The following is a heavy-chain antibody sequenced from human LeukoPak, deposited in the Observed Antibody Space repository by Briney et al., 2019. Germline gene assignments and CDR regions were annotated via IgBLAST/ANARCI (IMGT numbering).Heavy chain of an antibody. CDR2: IYHSGST. Sequence: PSETLSLTCVVSGGSISSGGYSWSWLRQPPGRGLEWIGYIYHSGSTYYNPSLKSRVTISVDRSKNQFSLKVSSVTAADTAVYYCARGVLPDDAFDFWGQGTMVTVSS. V-gene: IGHV4-30-2*01. J-gene: IGHJ3*01. CDR1: GGSISSGGYS. CDR3: ARGVLPDDAFDF.